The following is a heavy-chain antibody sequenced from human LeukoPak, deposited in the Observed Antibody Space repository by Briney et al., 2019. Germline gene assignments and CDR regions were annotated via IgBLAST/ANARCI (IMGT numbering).Heavy chain of an antibody. D-gene: IGHD1-7*01. Sequence: RPGRSLRLSCAASGFTFSDYAMHWVRQAPGKGLEWVAVISKDGSDKYYPGSVRGRFTISRDNSKNTIYLQMDSLRAEDTAIYYCARDYWWNYDYWGQGTLVTVSS. CDR2: ISKDGSDK. CDR1: GFTFSDYA. V-gene: IGHV3-30-3*01. J-gene: IGHJ4*02. CDR3: ARDYWWNYDY.